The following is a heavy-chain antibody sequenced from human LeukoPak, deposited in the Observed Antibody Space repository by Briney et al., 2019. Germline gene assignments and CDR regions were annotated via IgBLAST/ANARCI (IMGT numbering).Heavy chain of an antibody. Sequence: GGSLRLSCAASGFTFSSYWMGWVRQAPGKGLEWVANIKQGVSEIYYVDSVKGRFTISRDNTKNSLYLQMNSLRAEDTAVYYCARDKIVGATYFDYWGQGTLVTVSS. D-gene: IGHD1-26*01. J-gene: IGHJ4*02. CDR2: IKQGVSEI. CDR1: GFTFSSYW. V-gene: IGHV3-7*01. CDR3: ARDKIVGATYFDY.